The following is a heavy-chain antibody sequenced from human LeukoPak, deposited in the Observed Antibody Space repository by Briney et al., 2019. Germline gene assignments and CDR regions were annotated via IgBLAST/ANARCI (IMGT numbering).Heavy chain of an antibody. D-gene: IGHD4-17*01. V-gene: IGHV1-2*02. Sequence: GASVKVSCKASGYTFTGYYMHWVRQAPGQELEWMGWINPNSGGTNYAQKFQGRVTMTRDTSISTAYMELSRLRSDDTAVYYCARGASGVYTVTTSWFDPWGQGTLVTVSS. CDR3: ARGASGVYTVTTSWFDP. CDR1: GYTFTGYY. J-gene: IGHJ5*02. CDR2: INPNSGGT.